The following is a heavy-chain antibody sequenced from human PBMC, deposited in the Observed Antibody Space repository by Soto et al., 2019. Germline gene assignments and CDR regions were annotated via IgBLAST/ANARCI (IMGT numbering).Heavy chain of an antibody. Sequence: QVQLVQSGAEVKKPGSSVKVSCKASGGTFSSYTISWVRQAPGQGLEWMGRIIPILGIANYAQKFQGRVTITADKSTSTAYMELRSLRSEDTAVYYCASDVWSPENYYMDVWGKGTTVTVSS. CDR2: IIPILGIA. J-gene: IGHJ6*03. V-gene: IGHV1-69*02. CDR1: GGTFSSYT. D-gene: IGHD2-2*01. CDR3: ASDVWSPENYYMDV.